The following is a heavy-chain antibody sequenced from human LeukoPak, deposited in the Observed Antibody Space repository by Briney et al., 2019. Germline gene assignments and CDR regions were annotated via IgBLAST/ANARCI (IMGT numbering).Heavy chain of an antibody. CDR3: ARQIAGDPKSRYFDL. D-gene: IGHD2-21*01. Sequence: SETLSLTCTVSGGSISSYYWSWIRQPPGKGLEWIGYIYYSGSTNYNPSLKSRVTISVDTSKNQFSLKLSSVTAADTAVYYCARQIAGDPKSRYFDLWGRGTLVTVSS. CDR1: GGSISSYY. CDR2: IYYSGST. J-gene: IGHJ2*01. V-gene: IGHV4-59*08.